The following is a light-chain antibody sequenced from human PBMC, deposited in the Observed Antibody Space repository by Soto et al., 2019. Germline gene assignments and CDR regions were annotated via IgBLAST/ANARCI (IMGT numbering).Light chain of an antibody. J-gene: IGLJ1*01. V-gene: IGLV2-11*01. CDR1: SRDVGGYNY. CDR3: CSYEGRKINYD. CDR2: DVN. Sequence: QSVLTQPASVSGSPGKSVTISCTGTSRDVGGYNYVSWYQQHPGKAPKLMIYDVNKRPSGVPDRLSGSKSGDTASLTISGLQAEDEADYYCCSYEGRKINYDFGSGTKVTVL.